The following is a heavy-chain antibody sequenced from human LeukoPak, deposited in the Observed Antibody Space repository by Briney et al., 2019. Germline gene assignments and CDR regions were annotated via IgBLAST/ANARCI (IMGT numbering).Heavy chain of an antibody. CDR1: GFTFSSYG. Sequence: GGSLRLSCAASGFTFSSYGMSWVRQAPGKGREWVSAISGSGGSTYYADSVKGRFTISRDNAKNSLYLQMNSLRAEDTAVYYCARALYRQHIVVVNAKNYWYFDLWGRGTLVTVSS. V-gene: IGHV3-23*01. CDR3: ARALYRQHIVVVNAKNYWYFDL. D-gene: IGHD2-21*01. CDR2: ISGSGGST. J-gene: IGHJ2*01.